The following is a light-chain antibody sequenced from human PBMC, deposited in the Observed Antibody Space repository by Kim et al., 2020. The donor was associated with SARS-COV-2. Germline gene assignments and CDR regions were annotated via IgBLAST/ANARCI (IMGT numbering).Light chain of an antibody. J-gene: IGKJ1*01. CDR1: QSVSSSY. CDR3: EQYGSSPQT. CDR2: AAS. Sequence: EIVLTQSPGTLSLSPGERATLSCRASQSVSSSYLAWYQHKPGQAPRLLIYAASSRATGIPDRFSGSGSGTDFTLTISRLETEDFAVYYCEQYGSSPQTFGQGTKVDIK. V-gene: IGKV3-20*01.